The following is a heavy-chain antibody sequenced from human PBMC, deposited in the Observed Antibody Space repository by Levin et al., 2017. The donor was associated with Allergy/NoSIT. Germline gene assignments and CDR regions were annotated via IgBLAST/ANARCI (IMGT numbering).Heavy chain of an antibody. CDR1: GYSFSDYY. J-gene: IGHJ5*01. Sequence: ASVKVSCKASGYSFSDYYIHWVRQAPGQGLEWMGRINPNNGGTNYAQTFQGRVTMTRDTSTCSAYMELSRLTSDDTAVYYCARDKSYRDTGGSYDSWGQGTLVTVSS. CDR3: ARDKSYRDTGGSYDS. CDR2: INPNNGGT. V-gene: IGHV1-2*02. D-gene: IGHD2-8*02.